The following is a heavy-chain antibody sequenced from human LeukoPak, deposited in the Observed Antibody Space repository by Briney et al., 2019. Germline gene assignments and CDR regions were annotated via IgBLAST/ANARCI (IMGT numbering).Heavy chain of an antibody. CDR2: IWYDGSNK. Sequence: QPGRSLRLSCAASGFTFSSYGMHWVRQAPGKGLEWVAVIWYDGSNKYYADSVKGRFTISRDNSKNTLYLQMNSLRAEDTAVYYCARVAAGYSVNYFDYWGQGTLVTVSS. D-gene: IGHD4-23*01. J-gene: IGHJ4*02. CDR1: GFTFSSYG. V-gene: IGHV3-33*01. CDR3: ARVAAGYSVNYFDY.